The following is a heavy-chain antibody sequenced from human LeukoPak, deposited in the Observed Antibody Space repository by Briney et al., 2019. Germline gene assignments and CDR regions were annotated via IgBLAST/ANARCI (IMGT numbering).Heavy chain of an antibody. D-gene: IGHD3-10*01. Sequence: PGGSLRLSCAASGFTFSDYYMSWIRQAPGKGLEWASYISSSGSTIYYADSVKGRFTISRDNAKNSLYLQMNSLRAEDTAVYYCARDAVTMVRGVNYWGQGTLVTVSS. CDR2: ISSSGSTI. CDR3: ARDAVTMVRGVNY. J-gene: IGHJ4*02. V-gene: IGHV3-11*01. CDR1: GFTFSDYY.